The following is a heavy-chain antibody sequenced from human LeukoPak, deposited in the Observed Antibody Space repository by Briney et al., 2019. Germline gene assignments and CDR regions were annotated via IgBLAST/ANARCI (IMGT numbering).Heavy chain of an antibody. Sequence: PGESLKISCKGSGYSFTSYWISWVRQMPGKGLEWMGRIDPSDSYTNYSPSFQGYVTISADKSISTAYLQWSSLKASDTAMYYCARPSSGWYVLDYWGQGTLVTVSS. D-gene: IGHD6-19*01. CDR3: ARPSSGWYVLDY. V-gene: IGHV5-10-1*01. J-gene: IGHJ4*02. CDR1: GYSFTSYW. CDR2: IDPSDSYT.